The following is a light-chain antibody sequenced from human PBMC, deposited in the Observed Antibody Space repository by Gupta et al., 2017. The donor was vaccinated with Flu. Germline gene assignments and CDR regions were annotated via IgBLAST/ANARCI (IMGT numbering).Light chain of an antibody. CDR1: QSLLHSNGYNY. Sequence: VMTQSPLSLPVTPGEPASISCRSSQSLLHSNGYNYLDWYLQKPGQSPQLLIYLGSNRASGVPDRFSGSGSGTDFTLKISRVEAEDVGVYYCMQALQTPWTFGQGTKVEIK. V-gene: IGKV2-28*01. J-gene: IGKJ1*01. CDR2: LGS. CDR3: MQALQTPWT.